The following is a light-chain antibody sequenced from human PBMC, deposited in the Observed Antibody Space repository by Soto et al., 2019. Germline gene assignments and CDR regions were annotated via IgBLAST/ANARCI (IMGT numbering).Light chain of an antibody. Sequence: QSALTHPASVSGSPGQSITISCTGTSSDVGGYNYVSWYQQHPGKAPKLMIYEVSNRPSGVSNRFSGSKSGNTASLTISGLQAEDEADYYCSSYTSSSPLVFGTGTKLTVL. J-gene: IGLJ1*01. V-gene: IGLV2-14*01. CDR1: SSDVGGYNY. CDR3: SSYTSSSPLV. CDR2: EVS.